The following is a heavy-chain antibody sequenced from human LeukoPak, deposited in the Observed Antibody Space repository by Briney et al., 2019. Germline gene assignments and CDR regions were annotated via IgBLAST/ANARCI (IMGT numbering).Heavy chain of an antibody. D-gene: IGHD3-10*01. CDR2: ISSSSSPI. J-gene: IGHJ4*02. CDR1: GFTFSSYS. CDR3: ARGFRGPSSGI. Sequence: GGSLRLSCAASGFTFSSYSMNWVRQAPGKGLEWVSYISSSSSPIYYADSVKGRFTISRDNAKNSLYLQMNSLGAEDTAVYYCARGFRGPSSGIWGQGTLVIVSS. V-gene: IGHV3-48*01.